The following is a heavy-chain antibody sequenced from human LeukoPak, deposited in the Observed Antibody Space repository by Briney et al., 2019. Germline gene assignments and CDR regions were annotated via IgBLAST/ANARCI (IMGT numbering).Heavy chain of an antibody. CDR3: ARDVATIHFDS. CDR1: GYIFTHNS. Sequence: GASVKVSCKTSGYIFTHNSINWLRQAPGQGLEWMGWINVITENPTYAQGFRGRFVFSMDTSVSTAYLQISSLQADDTAVYCCARDVATIHFDSWGQGTLVTVSS. D-gene: IGHD5-12*01. J-gene: IGHJ4*02. V-gene: IGHV7-4-1*02. CDR2: INVITENP.